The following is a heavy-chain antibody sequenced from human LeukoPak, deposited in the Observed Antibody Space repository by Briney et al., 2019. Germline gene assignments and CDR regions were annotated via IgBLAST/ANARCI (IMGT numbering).Heavy chain of an antibody. CDR2: INTDGSGT. D-gene: IGHD3-3*01. V-gene: IGHV3-74*01. CDR3: ARVTGYHGVFGVPIWGAFDI. J-gene: IGHJ3*02. CDR1: GFTFSSSW. Sequence: GGSLRLSCAASGFTFSSSWMNWVRQAPGKGLVWVSRINTDGSGTNYADSVKGRFTISRDNAKNSLYLQMNSLRAEDTAVYYRARVTGYHGVFGVPIWGAFDIWGQGTMVTVSS.